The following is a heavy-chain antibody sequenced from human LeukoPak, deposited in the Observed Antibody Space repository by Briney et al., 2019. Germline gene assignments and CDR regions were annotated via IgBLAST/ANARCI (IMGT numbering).Heavy chain of an antibody. CDR1: GFTFSSYE. J-gene: IGHJ6*03. CDR3: ASKSYYYYYMDV. CDR2: ISSSSSYI. Sequence: GGSLRLSCAASGFTFSSYEMNWVRQAPGKGLEWVSSISSSSSYIYYADSVKGRFTISRDNAKNSLYLQMNSLRAEDTAVYYCASKSYYYYYMDVWGKGTTVTVSS. V-gene: IGHV3-21*01.